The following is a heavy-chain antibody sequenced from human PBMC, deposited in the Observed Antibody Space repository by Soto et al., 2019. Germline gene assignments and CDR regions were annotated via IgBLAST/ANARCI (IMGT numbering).Heavy chain of an antibody. D-gene: IGHD2-2*01. J-gene: IGHJ5*02. Sequence: GGSLRLSCAASGFTFSSYGMHWVRQAPGKGLEWVAVISYDGSNKYYADSVKGRFTISRDNSKNTLYLQMNSLRAEDTAVYYCAKDLQKYQLLSWWFDPWGQGTLVTVSS. CDR3: AKDLQKYQLLSWWFDP. V-gene: IGHV3-30*18. CDR2: ISYDGSNK. CDR1: GFTFSSYG.